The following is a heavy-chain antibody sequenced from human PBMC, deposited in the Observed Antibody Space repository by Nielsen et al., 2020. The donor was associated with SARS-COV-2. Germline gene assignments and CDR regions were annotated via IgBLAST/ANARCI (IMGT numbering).Heavy chain of an antibody. J-gene: IGHJ4*02. CDR1: GFTFSSYS. Sequence: GESLKISCAASGFTFSSYSMNWVRQAPGKGLEWVSSISSSSSYIYYADSVKGRFTISRDNAKNSLYLQMNSLRAEDTAVYYCARGGITMIVVVRVSDRGPFDYWGQGTLVTVSS. V-gene: IGHV3-21*01. CDR3: ARGGITMIVVVRVSDRGPFDY. D-gene: IGHD3-22*01. CDR2: ISSSSSYI.